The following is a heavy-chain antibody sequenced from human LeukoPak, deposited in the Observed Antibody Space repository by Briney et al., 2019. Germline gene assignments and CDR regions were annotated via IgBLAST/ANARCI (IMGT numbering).Heavy chain of an antibody. V-gene: IGHV4-39*07. J-gene: IGHJ4*02. CDR3: ARGTLYRGWSYYLDF. CDR1: GDSISLSFYY. D-gene: IGHD6-19*01. Sequence: PSETLSLTCSVSGDSISLSFYYWGWIRQPPGKALEWIGSVYYSGTTSYNPSLKSRVTISVDMSKNHFSLRLRSVTAADTAMYYCARGTLYRGWSYYLDFWGQGSQVTVSS. CDR2: VYYSGTT.